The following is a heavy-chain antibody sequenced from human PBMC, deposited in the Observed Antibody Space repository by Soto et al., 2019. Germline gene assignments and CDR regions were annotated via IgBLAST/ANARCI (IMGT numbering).Heavy chain of an antibody. V-gene: IGHV4-30-4*01. J-gene: IGHJ5*02. CDR3: ASALAVPAAIGHWFDP. CDR2: IYYSGST. Sequence: QVQLQESGPGLVKPSQTLSLTCTVSGGSISSGDYYWSWIRQPPGKGLEWIGYIYYSGSTYYNPSFKSRVTISVDTSKNQFSLKLSSVTDADTAVYYCASALAVPAAIGHWFDPWGQGTLVTVSS. CDR1: GGSISSGDYY. D-gene: IGHD2-2*01.